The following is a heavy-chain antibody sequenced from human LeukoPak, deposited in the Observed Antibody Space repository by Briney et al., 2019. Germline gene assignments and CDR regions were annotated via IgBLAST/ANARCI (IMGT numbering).Heavy chain of an antibody. Sequence: SETLSLTCTVSGGSISSYYWSWIRQPPGKGLEWIGYIYYSGSTNYNPSLKSRVTISVDTSKNQFSLKLSSVTAADTAVYYCARVRPTVAVAGTFWFDPWGRGTLVTVSS. V-gene: IGHV4-59*01. CDR2: IYYSGST. CDR1: GGSISSYY. D-gene: IGHD6-19*01. CDR3: ARVRPTVAVAGTFWFDP. J-gene: IGHJ5*02.